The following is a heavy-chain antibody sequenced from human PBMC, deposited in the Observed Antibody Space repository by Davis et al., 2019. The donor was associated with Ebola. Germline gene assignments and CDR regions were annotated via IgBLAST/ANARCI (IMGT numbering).Heavy chain of an antibody. CDR1: GGSFSGYY. Sequence: PSETLSLTCAVYGGSFSGYYWSWIRQPPGKGLEWIGEINHSGSTNYNPSLKSRVTISVDTSKNQFSLKLSSVTAADTAVYYCATRRRGYGDYPGWFDPWGQGTLVTVSS. CDR2: INHSGST. J-gene: IGHJ5*02. V-gene: IGHV4-34*01. D-gene: IGHD4-17*01. CDR3: ATRRRGYGDYPGWFDP.